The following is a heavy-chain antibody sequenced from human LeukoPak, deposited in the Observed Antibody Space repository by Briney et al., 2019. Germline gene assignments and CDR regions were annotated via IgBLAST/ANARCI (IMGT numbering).Heavy chain of an antibody. Sequence: GGSLRLSCAASGFTFSSYSMNWVRQAPGKGLEWVSYISSSSSTIYYADSVKGRFTISRDNAKNSLYLQMNSLRAEDTAVYYCAGTRGVLRYFDWLSHLDYWGQGTLVTVSS. CDR1: GFTFSSYS. J-gene: IGHJ4*02. D-gene: IGHD3-9*01. CDR2: ISSSSSTI. CDR3: AGTRGVLRYFDWLSHLDY. V-gene: IGHV3-48*04.